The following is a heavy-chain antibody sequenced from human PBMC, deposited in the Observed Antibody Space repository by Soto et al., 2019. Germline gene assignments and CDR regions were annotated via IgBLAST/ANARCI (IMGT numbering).Heavy chain of an antibody. Sequence: SETLSLTCTVSGGSISSYYWSWIRQPPGKGLEWIGYIYYSGSTNYNPSLKSRVTISVDTSKNQFSLKLSSVTAADTAVYYCASLPAAAGTDGDWFDPWGQGTLVTVS. D-gene: IGHD6-13*01. CDR1: GGSISSYY. J-gene: IGHJ5*02. V-gene: IGHV4-59*01. CDR3: ASLPAAAGTDGDWFDP. CDR2: IYYSGST.